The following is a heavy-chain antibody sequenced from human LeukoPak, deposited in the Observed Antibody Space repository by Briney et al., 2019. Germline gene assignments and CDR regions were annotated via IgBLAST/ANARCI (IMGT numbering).Heavy chain of an antibody. CDR1: RFTFSSYS. CDR3: ARLRSGYDRDY. CDR2: ISHSGST. Sequence: GSLRLSCAASRFTFSSYSMNWVRQPPGKGLEWIGEISHSGSTNYNPSLKSRVTISVDTSKNQFSLKLSSVTAADTAVYYCARLRSGYDRDYWGQGTLVTVSS. J-gene: IGHJ4*02. D-gene: IGHD5-12*01. V-gene: IGHV4-34*01.